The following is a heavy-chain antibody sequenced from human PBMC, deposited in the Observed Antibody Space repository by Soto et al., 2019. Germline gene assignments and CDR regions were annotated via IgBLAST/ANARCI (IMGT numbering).Heavy chain of an antibody. D-gene: IGHD4-4*01. V-gene: IGHV1-2*02. CDR3: ARGGPTDYRNSLAA. Sequence: ASVKVSCKASRYTFTDYYMHWVRQSPGQGLEWMGWIHPNSGVTKFPQKFQGRVIMTRDTSISTVYMELSRLTSDDTAVYYCARGGPTDYRNSLAAWGQGTLVTVSA. J-gene: IGHJ5*02. CDR2: IHPNSGVT. CDR1: RYTFTDYY.